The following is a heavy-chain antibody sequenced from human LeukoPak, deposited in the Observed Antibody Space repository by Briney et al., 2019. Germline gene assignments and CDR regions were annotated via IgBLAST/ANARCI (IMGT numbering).Heavy chain of an antibody. J-gene: IGHJ3*02. V-gene: IGHV1-2*02. Sequence: ASVKVSCKASGYTFTGYYMHWVRQAPGQGLEWMGWINPNSGGTNYAQKFQGRVTMTRDTSISTAYMELSRLRSDDTAVYYCARDTVEDPYAFDIWGQGTMVTVSS. CDR1: GYTFTGYY. D-gene: IGHD4-11*01. CDR3: ARDTVEDPYAFDI. CDR2: INPNSGGT.